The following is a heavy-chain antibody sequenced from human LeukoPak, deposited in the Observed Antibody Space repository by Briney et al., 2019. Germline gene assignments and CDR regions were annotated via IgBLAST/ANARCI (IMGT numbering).Heavy chain of an antibody. Sequence: GESLKISCKGSGYSFTSYWITWLRQLPGKGLEWLGRIGPSDSYTNYSPSFQGHVTISADKSISTAYLQWSSLRASDTAMYYCVRDDLSGSAFYHFGYWGQGTLVTVSS. CDR1: GYSFTSYW. CDR2: IGPSDSYT. J-gene: IGHJ4*02. CDR3: VRDDLSGSAFYHFGY. V-gene: IGHV5-10-1*01. D-gene: IGHD3-10*01.